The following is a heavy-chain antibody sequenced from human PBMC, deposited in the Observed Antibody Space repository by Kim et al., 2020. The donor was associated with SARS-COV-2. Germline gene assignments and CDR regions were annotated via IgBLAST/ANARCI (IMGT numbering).Heavy chain of an antibody. V-gene: IGHV1-18*01. Sequence: ASVKVSCKASGYTFTSYGISWVRQAPGQGLEGMGWISAYNGNTNYAQKLQGRVTMTTDTSTSTAYMELRSLRSDDTAVYYCARDRPVRWELLTTIDYWGQGTLVTVSS. CDR1: GYTFTSYG. D-gene: IGHD1-26*01. CDR3: ARDRPVRWELLTTIDY. CDR2: ISAYNGNT. J-gene: IGHJ4*02.